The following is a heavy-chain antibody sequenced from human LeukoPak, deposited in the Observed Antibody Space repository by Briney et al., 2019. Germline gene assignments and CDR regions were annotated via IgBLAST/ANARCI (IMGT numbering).Heavy chain of an antibody. D-gene: IGHD2-2*01. CDR1: GGSISSGSYY. J-gene: IGHJ3*02. V-gene: IGHV4-61*02. Sequence: SQTLSLTCTVSGGSISSGSYYWSWIRQPAGKGLEWIGRIYTSGSTNYNPSLKSRVTISVDTSKNQFSLKLSSVTAADTAVYYCARRGSSRRHPSDIWGQGTMVTVSS. CDR2: IYTSGST. CDR3: ARRGSSRRHPSDI.